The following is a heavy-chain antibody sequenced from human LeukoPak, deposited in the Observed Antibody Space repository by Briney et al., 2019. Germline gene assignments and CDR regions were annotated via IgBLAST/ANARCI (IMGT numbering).Heavy chain of an antibody. CDR2: IYHSGST. D-gene: IGHD2-21*02. J-gene: IGHJ1*01. V-gene: IGHV4-30-2*01. CDR3: ARVAYCGGDCSGYFQH. Sequence: SETLSLTCAVSGGSISSGGYSWSWIRQPPGKGLEWIGYIYHSGSTYYNPSLKSRVTISVDRSKNQFSLKLSSVTAADTAVYYCARVAYCGGDCSGYFQHWGQGTLVTVSS. CDR1: GGSISSGGYS.